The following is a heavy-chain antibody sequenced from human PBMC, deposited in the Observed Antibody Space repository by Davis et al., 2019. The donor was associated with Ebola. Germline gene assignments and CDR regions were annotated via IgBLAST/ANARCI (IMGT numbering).Heavy chain of an antibody. CDR2: INSDGSST. D-gene: IGHD1-26*01. Sequence: GGSLRLSCAASGFTFSSYWMHWVRQAPGKGLVWVSRINSDGSSTSYADSVKGRFTISRDNAKNTLYLQMNSLRAEDTAVYYCARGEPVGASKAYYYYGMDVWGQGTTVTVSS. V-gene: IGHV3-74*01. J-gene: IGHJ6*02. CDR3: ARGEPVGASKAYYYYGMDV. CDR1: GFTFSSYW.